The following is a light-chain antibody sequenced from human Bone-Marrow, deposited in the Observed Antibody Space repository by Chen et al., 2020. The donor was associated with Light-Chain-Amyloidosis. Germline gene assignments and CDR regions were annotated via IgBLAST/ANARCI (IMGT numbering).Light chain of an antibody. CDR1: QTISSNY. Sequence: EIVLTQSPGTLSLSPGEGANLSCRAIQTISSNYLTWYQQKFGQAPRLLIYGSSSRATGIPDRCTGSGSGTDFTLTSNRLEPEDFAMYYCQQYGTSPLTFGGGTKVEIK. J-gene: IGKJ4*01. V-gene: IGKV3-20*01. CDR2: GSS. CDR3: QQYGTSPLT.